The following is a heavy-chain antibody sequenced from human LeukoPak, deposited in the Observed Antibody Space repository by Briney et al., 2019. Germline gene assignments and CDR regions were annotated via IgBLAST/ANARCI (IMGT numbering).Heavy chain of an antibody. CDR3: AQAAAGMSPTDY. CDR1: GFTFSTYE. D-gene: IGHD6-13*01. V-gene: IGHV3-48*03. CDR2: ISGSGGTT. J-gene: IGHJ4*02. Sequence: GGSLRLSCAAYGFTFSTYEMNWVRQAPGKGLEWASYISGSGGTTYYADSVKGRFTISRDNAKNSLYLQMNSLRAEDTAVYYCAQAAAGMSPTDYWGQGTLVTVSS.